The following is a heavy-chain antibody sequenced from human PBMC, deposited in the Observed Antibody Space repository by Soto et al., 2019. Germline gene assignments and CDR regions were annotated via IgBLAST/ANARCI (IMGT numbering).Heavy chain of an antibody. D-gene: IGHD2-2*01. CDR1: GFTFSTYA. CDR2: ISGSGAYT. CDR3: ARDRHPYSTKYYFDY. J-gene: IGHJ4*02. Sequence: SLRLSCAASGFTFSTYAMNWVRQPPGKGLEWVSSISGSGAYTYYADSVQGRFTISRDNSKNTLNLQMNSLRAEDTAVYYCARDRHPYSTKYYFDYWGQGTLVTVSS. V-gene: IGHV3-23*01.